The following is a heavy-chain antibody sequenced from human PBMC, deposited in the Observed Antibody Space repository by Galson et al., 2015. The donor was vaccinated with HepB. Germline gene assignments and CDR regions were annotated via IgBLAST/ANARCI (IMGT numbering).Heavy chain of an antibody. J-gene: IGHJ4*02. CDR2: INPSGGST. D-gene: IGHD1-1*01. CDR3: ASQNWNDGEGEY. V-gene: IGHV1-46*01. CDR1: GYTFTSYY. Sequence: QSGAEVKKPGESLKISCKASGYTFTSYYMHWVRQAPGQGLEWMGIINPSGGSTSYAQKFQGRVTMTRDTSTSTVYMELSSLRSEDTAVYYCASQNWNDGEGEYWGQGTLVTVSS.